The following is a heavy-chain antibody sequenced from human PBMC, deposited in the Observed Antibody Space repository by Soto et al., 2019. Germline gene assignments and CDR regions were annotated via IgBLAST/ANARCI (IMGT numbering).Heavy chain of an antibody. CDR1: GGSFKSGSYS. CDR2: VYHTGRT. J-gene: IGHJ4*02. D-gene: IGHD3-3*01. Sequence: SETLSLTCTVSGGSFKSGSYSWSWIRQPPGKGLEWIGYVYHTGRTSYTPSLKSLFSISMDTSKNQFSLNLDSVTAADTALYFCSRDFAYFDSWGQGTLVTVSS. CDR3: SRDFAYFDS. V-gene: IGHV4-61*01.